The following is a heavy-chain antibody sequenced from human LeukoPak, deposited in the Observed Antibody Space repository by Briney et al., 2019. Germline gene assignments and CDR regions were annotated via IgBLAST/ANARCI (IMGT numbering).Heavy chain of an antibody. D-gene: IGHD2-15*01. CDR3: TRDVYSLGDP. J-gene: IGHJ5*02. V-gene: IGHV3-74*01. Sequence: GGSLSLPCAASGFTLTSNGMHCASQSPGKGLVWVSHINHDGSLRNYADSVKGRFTISRDIAKNTLYLQMNSLGADDTAMYYCTRDVYSLGDPWGQGTLVTVSS. CDR1: GFTLTSNG. CDR2: INHDGSLR.